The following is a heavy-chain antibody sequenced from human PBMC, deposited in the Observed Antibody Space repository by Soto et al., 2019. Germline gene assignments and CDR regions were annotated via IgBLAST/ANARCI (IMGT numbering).Heavy chain of an antibody. Sequence: ASVKVSSKASGYTFIDYYMHWLRQAPGQGFEWMGRISPKSGGTNYAQKFQGRVTMTWDTSLNTAYMELSSLISEDTAVYYCARPPGYISDWYYFDLWGQGTLVTVSS. CDR2: ISPKSGGT. CDR3: ARPPGYISDWYYFDL. D-gene: IGHD3-9*01. J-gene: IGHJ4*02. CDR1: GYTFIDYY. V-gene: IGHV1-2*02.